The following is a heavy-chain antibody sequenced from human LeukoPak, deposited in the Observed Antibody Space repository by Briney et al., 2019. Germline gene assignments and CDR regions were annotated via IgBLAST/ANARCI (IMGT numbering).Heavy chain of an antibody. J-gene: IGHJ4*02. V-gene: IGHV4-59*02. D-gene: IGHD3-22*01. CDR1: GGSVSRDY. CDR2: MFYNGST. CDR3: ARGMSPLPSLYDSSGYPPDS. Sequence: SETLSLTCTVSGGSVSRDYWTWIRQPPGKGLEWIGYMFYNGSTNCNPSLKSRVTISVDTSNNQFSLKLDSVSAADTAMYYCARGMSPLPSLYDSSGYPPDSWDQGTLVTVSS.